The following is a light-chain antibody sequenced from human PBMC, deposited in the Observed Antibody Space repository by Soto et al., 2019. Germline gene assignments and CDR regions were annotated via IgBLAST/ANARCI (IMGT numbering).Light chain of an antibody. Sequence: EIVLTQSPAALSLSPGERATLSCGASQRVDNNYVAWYHQKPGLASRHPIYDAVNRTTGIPDRFSDGGSGTRFARTDSCREREVVAGYYCHQYGTYPCTFGQGTNVQIK. CDR2: DAV. V-gene: IGKV3D-20*01. CDR1: QRVDNNY. J-gene: IGKJ2*02. CDR3: HQYGTYPCT.